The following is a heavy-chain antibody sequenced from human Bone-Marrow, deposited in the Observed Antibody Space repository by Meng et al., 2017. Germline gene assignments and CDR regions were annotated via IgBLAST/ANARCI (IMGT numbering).Heavy chain of an antibody. V-gene: IGHV1-69*06. J-gene: IGHJ4*02. CDR3: ARVGLGNCNYIDY. Sequence: QVQLGTSGAGVKKPGSSVRFSCAASGCSFSSYSISWVRQAPGEGLEWMGGIIRSVGTTNYAQKFQGRVTITADKSTSTAYMELSSLRSEDTAVYYCARVGLGNCNYIDYWGQGTLVTVSS. D-gene: IGHD3/OR15-3a*01. CDR2: IIRSVGTT. CDR1: GCSFSSYS.